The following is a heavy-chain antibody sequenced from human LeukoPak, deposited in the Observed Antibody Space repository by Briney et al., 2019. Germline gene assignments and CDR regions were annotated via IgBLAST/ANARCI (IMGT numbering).Heavy chain of an antibody. CDR2: ISSSSSYI. Sequence: PGGSLRLSCAASGFTFSSYSMNWVRQAPGKGLEWVSPISSSSSYIYYADSVKGRFTISRDNAKNSLYLQMNSLRAEDTAVYYCARVSVGEFTVWAPNWFDPWGQGTLVTVSS. CDR1: GFTFSSYS. J-gene: IGHJ5*02. D-gene: IGHD3-10*01. V-gene: IGHV3-21*01. CDR3: ARVSVGEFTVWAPNWFDP.